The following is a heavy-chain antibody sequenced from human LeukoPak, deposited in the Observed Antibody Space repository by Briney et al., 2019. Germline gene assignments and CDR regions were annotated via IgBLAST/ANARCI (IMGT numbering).Heavy chain of an antibody. CDR2: ITGGGGGT. J-gene: IGHJ3*01. V-gene: IGHV3-23*01. CDR3: AKDPNGDYVGAFDS. CDR1: GLTFSDYA. D-gene: IGHD4-17*01. Sequence: GGSLRLSCAVSGLTFSDYAMTWVRQAPGKGLEWVSSITGGGGGTSYGDSVKGRFTVCRDNSKNTLYLQMNSLRAEDTAIYYCAKDPNGDYVGAFDSWGQGTLVTVSS.